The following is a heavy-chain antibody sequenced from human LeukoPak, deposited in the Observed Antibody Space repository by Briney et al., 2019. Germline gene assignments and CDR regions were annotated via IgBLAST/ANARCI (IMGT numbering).Heavy chain of an antibody. V-gene: IGHV3-23*01. CDR3: AKDYYYDFWSGYYTMDY. D-gene: IGHD3-3*01. CDR1: GFTFSSYA. Sequence: GGSLRLSCAASGFTFSSYAMSWVRQAPGKGLEWVSAISGSSGSTYYADSVKGRFTISRDNSKNTLYLKMNSLRAEDTAVYYCAKDYYYDFWSGYYTMDYWGQGTLVTVSS. J-gene: IGHJ4*02. CDR2: ISGSSGST.